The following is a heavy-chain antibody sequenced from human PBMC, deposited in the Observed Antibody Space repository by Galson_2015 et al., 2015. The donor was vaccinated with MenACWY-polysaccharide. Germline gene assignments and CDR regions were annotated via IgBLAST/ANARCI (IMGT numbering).Heavy chain of an antibody. V-gene: IGHV3-7*01. CDR2: IKQDGSEK. D-gene: IGHD6-13*01. Sequence: SLRLSCAASGFTFSNYWMSWVRQAPGKGLEWVANIKQDGSEKYYVDSVKGRFTISRDNAENSLYLQMNSLRAEDTAMYYCARALIAAANYDYWGQGALVTVSS. J-gene: IGHJ4*02. CDR1: GFTFSNYW. CDR3: ARALIAAANYDY.